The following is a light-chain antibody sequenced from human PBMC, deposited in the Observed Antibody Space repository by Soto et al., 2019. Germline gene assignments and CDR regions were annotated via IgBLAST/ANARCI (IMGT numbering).Light chain of an antibody. V-gene: IGKV3-11*01. Sequence: EIVLTQSPATLSLSPGERATLSCRASQSVSSYLAWYQQKPGQAPRLLIYDASTMATGIPARFSGSGSGTDFTLTITSLEPEDFAAYYCQQRSNWPPTFGQGTKVEIK. CDR2: DAS. J-gene: IGKJ1*01. CDR3: QQRSNWPPT. CDR1: QSVSSY.